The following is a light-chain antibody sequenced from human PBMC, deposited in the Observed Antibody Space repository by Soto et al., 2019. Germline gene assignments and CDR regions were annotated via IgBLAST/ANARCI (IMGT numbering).Light chain of an antibody. Sequence: IQLTQSPSSLSASVGDRVTITCRASQGISNSLALYQQKPGKAPKLLMYLASTLQSGVPARSSGSGSGTNFTLTISILQPEDFATYYCQQLSRFPTKFGQGTKVEIK. V-gene: IGKV1-9*01. CDR1: QGISNS. CDR3: QQLSRFPTK. J-gene: IGKJ1*01. CDR2: LAS.